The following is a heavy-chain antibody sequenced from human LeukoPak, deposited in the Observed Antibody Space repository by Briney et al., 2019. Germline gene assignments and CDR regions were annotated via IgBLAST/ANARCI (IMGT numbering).Heavy chain of an antibody. D-gene: IGHD3-22*01. CDR2: ISSSSSYI. CDR3: AGYYDSSGYYYEGSLGAFDI. CDR1: GFTFSSYS. J-gene: IGHJ3*02. Sequence: GGSLRLSCAASGFTFSSYSMNWVRQAPGKGLEWVSSISSSSSYIYYADSVKGRFTISRDNAKNSLYLQMNSLRAEDTAVYYCAGYYDSSGYYYEGSLGAFDIWGQGTMVTVSS. V-gene: IGHV3-21*01.